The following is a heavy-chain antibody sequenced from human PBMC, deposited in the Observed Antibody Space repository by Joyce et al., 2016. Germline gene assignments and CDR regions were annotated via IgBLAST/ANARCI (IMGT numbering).Heavy chain of an antibody. Sequence: QGQLVQSGAEVKRPGASVKVSCRASGYTFTDFHVHWVRQAPGQRPEGMGWINPISGDTNYVQKFKGRVTMTRDTSISTAYMELNSLRSDDTAVYYCASDGSADYWGQGTLLTVSS. CDR1: GYTFTDFH. CDR3: ASDGSADY. J-gene: IGHJ4*02. CDR2: INPISGDT. V-gene: IGHV1-2*02. D-gene: IGHD3-10*01.